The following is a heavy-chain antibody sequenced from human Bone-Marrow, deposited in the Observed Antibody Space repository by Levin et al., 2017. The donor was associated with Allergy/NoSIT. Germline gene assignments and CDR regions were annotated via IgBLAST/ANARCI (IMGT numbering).Heavy chain of an antibody. CDR1: GGSISGYY. V-gene: IGHV4-59*01. Sequence: GSLRLSWTVSGGSISGYYWSWIRQPPGKGLEWIGYIYDTGNINYNPSFRGRVIMSVDTSKNPFSLKLSSVTAADTAVYYCARGGTMWDDYWGQGTLVTVSS. J-gene: IGHJ4*02. D-gene: IGHD3-10*02. CDR2: IYDTGNI. CDR3: ARGGTMWDDY.